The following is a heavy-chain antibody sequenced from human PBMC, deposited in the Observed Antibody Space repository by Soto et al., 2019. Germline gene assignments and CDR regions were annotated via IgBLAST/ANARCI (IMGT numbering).Heavy chain of an antibody. CDR3: EKDPEEAAKLNGFDP. CDR2: ISGSGGST. CDR1: GFTFRSYA. Sequence: GGSLRLSCAASGFTFRSYAMPWVRQAPGKGLEWVSAISGSGGSTNYANSVKGRFTISRDNLKNTVYLQMTSLRAEDTAVYYFEKDPEEAAKLNGFDPWGQGTLVTVSS. V-gene: IGHV3-23*01. D-gene: IGHD2-15*01. J-gene: IGHJ5*02.